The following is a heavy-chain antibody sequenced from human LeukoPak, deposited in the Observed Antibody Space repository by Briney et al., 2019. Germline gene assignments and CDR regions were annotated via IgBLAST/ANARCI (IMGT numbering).Heavy chain of an antibody. CDR3: GRSAGYSSLDY. CDR1: GYTFTTYD. J-gene: IGHJ4*02. D-gene: IGHD5-18*01. Sequence: ASVKVFCKASGYTFTTYDINWVRHACGQGHEWMGWMNPNSGNSVSAQKFQGSVTMTWSTSVSTAYMALHSLISEDTAVYYCGRSAGYSSLDYWGQGTLVTVSS. V-gene: IGHV1-8*01. CDR2: MNPNSGNS.